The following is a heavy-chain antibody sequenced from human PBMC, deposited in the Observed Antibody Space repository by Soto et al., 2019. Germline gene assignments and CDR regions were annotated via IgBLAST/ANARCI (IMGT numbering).Heavy chain of an antibody. CDR1: GYIFVNYG. D-gene: IGHD2-15*01. V-gene: IGHV1-18*01. Sequence: QVQLVQSGAEVRKPGSSVKVSCKASGYIFVNYGIAWVRQAPGQGLEWMGWISAYSGNTHYASKVQGRLTMTTDTPTSTAYMALGSQTTDATAVYYCRRVDNDVTPSRAGVWGQGT. CDR2: ISAYSGNT. J-gene: IGHJ6*02. CDR3: RRVDNDVTPSRAGV.